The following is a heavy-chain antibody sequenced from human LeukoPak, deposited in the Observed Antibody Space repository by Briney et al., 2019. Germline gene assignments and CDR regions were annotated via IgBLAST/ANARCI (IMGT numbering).Heavy chain of an antibody. Sequence: GGSLRLSCAASGFTFSDYYMSWIRQAPGKGLEWVSYISSSGSTIYYADSVKGRFTISRDNAKNSLYLQMNSLRAEDTAVYYCARYYDFWSGYSRGPAVYYGMGVWGQGTTVTVSS. CDR3: ARYYDFWSGYSRGPAVYYGMGV. J-gene: IGHJ6*02. D-gene: IGHD3-3*01. CDR1: GFTFSDYY. V-gene: IGHV3-11*01. CDR2: ISSSGSTI.